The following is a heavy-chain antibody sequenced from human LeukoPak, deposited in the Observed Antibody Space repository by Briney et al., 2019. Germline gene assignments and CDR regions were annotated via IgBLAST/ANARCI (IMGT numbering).Heavy chain of an antibody. CDR2: ISYDGSNK. CDR1: GFTFSSYG. V-gene: IGHV3-30*03. D-gene: IGHD3-10*01. Sequence: PGGSLRLSCAASGFTFSSYGMHWVRQAPGKGLEWVAVISYDGSNKYYADSVKGRFTISRDNSKNTLYLQMNSLRAEDTAVYYCAREDSGSYYSHFDYWGQGTLVTVSS. CDR3: AREDSGSYYSHFDY. J-gene: IGHJ4*02.